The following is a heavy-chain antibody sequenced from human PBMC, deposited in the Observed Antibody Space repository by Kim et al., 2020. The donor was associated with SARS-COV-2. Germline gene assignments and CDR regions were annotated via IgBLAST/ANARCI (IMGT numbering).Heavy chain of an antibody. Sequence: GGSLRLSCAGSGFTFSNFGIHWVRRAPGKGLECVAVTSFDGGDYYYTDSVKGRFTISRDNSKNMVFLQMNSLRPDDTSLYFCAKDCYVSGTYYIHTYYYGMDGWGEGTTVTVSS. V-gene: IGHV3-30*18. CDR3: AKDCYVSGTYYIHTYYYGMDG. D-gene: IGHD3-10*01. CDR2: TSFDGGDY. J-gene: IGHJ6*04. CDR1: GFTFSNFG.